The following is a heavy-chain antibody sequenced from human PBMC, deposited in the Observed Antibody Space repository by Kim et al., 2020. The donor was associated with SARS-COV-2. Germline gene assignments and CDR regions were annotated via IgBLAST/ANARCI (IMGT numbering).Heavy chain of an antibody. CDR3: ARAPYNWNSEVYIDV. CDR2: MYYRGGA. Sequence: SETLSLTCTVFGGSISGYYWSWIRQPPGKGLEYIGYMYYRGGANYNPSLKSRVTISLHTSQNQFSLRLTSVTAADTAVYYCARAPYNWNSEVYIDVWGKG. D-gene: IGHD1-7*01. CDR1: GGSISGYY. V-gene: IGHV4-59*01. J-gene: IGHJ6*03.